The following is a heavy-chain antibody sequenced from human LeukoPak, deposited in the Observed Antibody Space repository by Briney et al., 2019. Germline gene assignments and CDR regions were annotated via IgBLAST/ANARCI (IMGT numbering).Heavy chain of an antibody. D-gene: IGHD3-10*01. J-gene: IGHJ4*02. CDR1: GFIFSTYG. CDR3: ARDLYGSGSYSLRLPDY. CDR2: IRYDGSHQ. Sequence: VGSLRLSCAASGFIFSTYGMHWVRQAPGKGLEWVAFIRYDGSHQFYADSVKGRFTLSRDNSKNTLYVQMNSLRAEDTAVYYCARDLYGSGSYSLRLPDYWGQGTLVTVSS. V-gene: IGHV3-30*02.